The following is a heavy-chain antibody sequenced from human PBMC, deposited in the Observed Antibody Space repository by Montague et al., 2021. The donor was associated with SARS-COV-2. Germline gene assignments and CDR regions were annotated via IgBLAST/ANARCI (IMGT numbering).Heavy chain of an antibody. Sequence: SVKVSCKVFGYTLSQTTMHWLRQAPGKGLEWMGSLDPEDGETVYTQTLQGRVAMTADSSTETAYMELTNLTSDDTAVYYCATYSISGVVIYAFAFWGQGTMVTVSS. V-gene: IGHV1-24*01. CDR3: ATYSISGVVIYAFAF. CDR2: LDPEDGET. CDR1: GYTLSQTT. J-gene: IGHJ3*01. D-gene: IGHD3-3*01.